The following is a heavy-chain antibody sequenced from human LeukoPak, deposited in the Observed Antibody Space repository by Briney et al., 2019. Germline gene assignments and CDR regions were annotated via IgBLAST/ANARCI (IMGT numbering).Heavy chain of an antibody. V-gene: IGHV1-2*02. CDR2: ISTYSGVT. J-gene: IGHJ4*02. CDR1: GYTFVSYG. Sequence: ASVMVSCKASGYTFVSYGISWVRQAPGQGLEWMGWISTYSGVTYYAQKFQGRVSMTRDTSISTAYMEVSRLRSDDSALYYCARLSTPNLYYFDYWGQGTLVTVSS. D-gene: IGHD3-16*02. CDR3: ARLSTPNLYYFDY.